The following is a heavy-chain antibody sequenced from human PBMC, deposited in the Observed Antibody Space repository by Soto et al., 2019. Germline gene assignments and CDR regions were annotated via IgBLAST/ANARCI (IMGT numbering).Heavy chain of an antibody. CDR2: IYYSGST. CDR3: ARDAYSGSYYWFDP. J-gene: IGHJ5*02. CDR1: GGSISTYY. V-gene: IGHV4-59*01. Sequence: SEALSLTCTVSGGSISTYYWSWIRQPPGKGLEWIGYIYYSGSTNYNPSLKSRVTMSVDTSKNQFSLKLSSVTAADTAVYYCARDAYSGSYYWFDPWGQGTLVTVSS. D-gene: IGHD1-26*01.